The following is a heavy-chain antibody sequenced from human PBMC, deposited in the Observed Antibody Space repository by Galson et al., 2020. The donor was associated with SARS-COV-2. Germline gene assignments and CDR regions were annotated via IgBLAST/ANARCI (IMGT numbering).Heavy chain of an antibody. CDR1: GFTFSNYA. Sequence: GESLKISCAASGFTFSNYAMHWVRQAPGKGLEWVAVISYDGSNKYYTDSVKGRFSISRDNSKNTLYLQMNSLRAEDTAVYYCASFNACVVRGVSVWGQGPLVTVSS. D-gene: IGHD3-10*01. J-gene: IGHJ4*02. CDR2: ISYDGSNK. CDR3: ASFNACVVRGVSV. V-gene: IGHV3-30*04.